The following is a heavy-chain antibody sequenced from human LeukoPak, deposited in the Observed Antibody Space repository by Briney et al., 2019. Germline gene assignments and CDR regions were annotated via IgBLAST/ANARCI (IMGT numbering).Heavy chain of an antibody. CDR3: AREVSTTGFDY. Sequence: GSLRLSCAASGFTFSSYSMDWVRQAPGRGLEWVSSISSSSSYIYYADSVKGRFTISRDNAKNSLYLQMNSLRAEDTAVYYCAREVSTTGFDYWGQGTLVTVSS. J-gene: IGHJ4*02. CDR1: GFTFSSYS. D-gene: IGHD5/OR15-5a*01. V-gene: IGHV3-21*01. CDR2: ISSSSSYI.